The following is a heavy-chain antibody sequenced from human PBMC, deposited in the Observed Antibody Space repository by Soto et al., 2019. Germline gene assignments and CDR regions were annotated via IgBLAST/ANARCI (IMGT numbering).Heavy chain of an antibody. CDR3: ARSIVVVTALDY. V-gene: IGHV1-3*01. Sequence: GASVKVSCKASGFPFTRYSITWVRQAPGQGLEWMGWINAGNGNTKYSQKFQGRVTITRDTSASTAYMELSSLRSEDTAVYYCARSIVVVTALDYWGQGTLVTVSS. D-gene: IGHD2-21*02. J-gene: IGHJ4*02. CDR1: GFPFTRYS. CDR2: INAGNGNT.